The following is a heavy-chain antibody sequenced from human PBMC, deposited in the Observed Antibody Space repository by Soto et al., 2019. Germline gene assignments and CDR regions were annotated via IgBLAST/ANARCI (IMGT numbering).Heavy chain of an antibody. J-gene: IGHJ3*02. CDR3: ARVGISSSDAFDI. CDR1: GGSISSGGYY. Sequence: SETLSLTCTVSGGSISSGGYYWSWIRQHPEEGLEWIGYIYYTGNTYYNASLKSRVTISVDTSNNQFSLKLSSVTAADTAVYYCARVGISSSDAFDIWGQGTTVTVSS. CDR2: IYYTGNT. D-gene: IGHD6-6*01. V-gene: IGHV4-31*03.